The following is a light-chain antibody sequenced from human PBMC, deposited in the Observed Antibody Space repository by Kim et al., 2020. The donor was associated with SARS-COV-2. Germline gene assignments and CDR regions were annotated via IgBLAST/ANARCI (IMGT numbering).Light chain of an antibody. CDR3: MQGIHPIT. J-gene: IGKJ5*01. V-gene: IGKV2-30*01. CDR2: KVS. Sequence: QPASISCRSSKSLVYSEGNTYLDWFQQRPGQSPRRLIYKVSNRDSGVPDRFSGSGSGTDFTLKISRVEAEDVGVYYCMQGIHPITFGQGTRLEIK. CDR1: KSLVYSEGNTY.